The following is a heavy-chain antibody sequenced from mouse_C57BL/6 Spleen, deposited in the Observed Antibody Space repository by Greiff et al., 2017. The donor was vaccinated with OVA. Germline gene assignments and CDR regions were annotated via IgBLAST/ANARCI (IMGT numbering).Heavy chain of an antibody. CDR1: GYSFTGYY. D-gene: IGHD1-1*01. J-gene: IGHJ1*03. CDR3: ARSDYGSRDWYFDV. CDR2: INPSTGGT. Sequence: EVMLVESGPELVKPGASVKISCKASGYSFTGYYMNWVKQSPEKSLEWIGEINPSTGGTTYNQKFKAKATLTVDKSSSTAYMQLKSLTSEDSAVYYCARSDYGSRDWYFDVWGTGTTVTVSS. V-gene: IGHV1-42*01.